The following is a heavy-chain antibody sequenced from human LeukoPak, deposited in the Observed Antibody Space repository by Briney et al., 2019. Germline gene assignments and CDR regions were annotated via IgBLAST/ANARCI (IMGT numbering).Heavy chain of an antibody. D-gene: IGHD5-18*01. Sequence: GESLKISCKGSGYSFTSYWIGWVRQMPGKGLEWMGIIYPGDSDTGYSPSFQGQVTISADKSISTAYLQWSSLKASDTAMYYCARQERIQLWFFNFDYWGQGTLVTVSS. J-gene: IGHJ4*02. CDR1: GYSFTSYW. CDR2: IYPGDSDT. V-gene: IGHV5-51*01. CDR3: ARQERIQLWFFNFDY.